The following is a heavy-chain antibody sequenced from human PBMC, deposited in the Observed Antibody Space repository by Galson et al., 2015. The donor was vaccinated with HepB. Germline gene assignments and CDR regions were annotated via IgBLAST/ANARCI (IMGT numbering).Heavy chain of an antibody. J-gene: IGHJ6*03. CDR1: GFTFGEYT. CDR2: ISWDGGST. D-gene: IGHD1-7*01. CDR3: AKDIGTTGTTGYYYYYMDV. V-gene: IGHV3-43*01. Sequence: SLRLSCAASGFTFGEYTMHWVRQGPGKGLEWVSLISWDGGSTYYADSVKGRFTISRDNSKKSLHLQMNSLRTEDTALYYCAKDIGTTGTTGYYYYYMDVWGKGTTVTVSS.